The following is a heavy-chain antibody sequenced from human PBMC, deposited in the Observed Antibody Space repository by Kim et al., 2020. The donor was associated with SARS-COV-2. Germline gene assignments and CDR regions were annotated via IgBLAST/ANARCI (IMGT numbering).Heavy chain of an antibody. J-gene: IGHJ4*02. CDR1: GFTFSSYS. Sequence: GGSLRLSCAASGFTFSSYSMNWVRQAPGKGLEWVSSISSSSSYIYYADSVKGRFTISRDNAKNSLYLQMNSLRAEDTAVYYCARGGPYQLPFDYWGQGTLVTVSS. CDR2: ISSSSSYI. V-gene: IGHV3-21*01. CDR3: ARGGPYQLPFDY. D-gene: IGHD2-2*01.